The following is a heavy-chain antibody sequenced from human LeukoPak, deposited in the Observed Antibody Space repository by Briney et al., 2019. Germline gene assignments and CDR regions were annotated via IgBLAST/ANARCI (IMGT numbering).Heavy chain of an antibody. Sequence: GSSVMVSCKASGGTFSNYAITWVRQAPGQGLEWMGGIIPIFGTTNYAQKFQDRVTITADKSTSTAYMELSSLRSEDTAVYYCARVVGLTGYSSSWYSGYYYYMDVWGKGTTVTVSS. D-gene: IGHD6-13*01. CDR3: ARVVGLTGYSSSWYSGYYYYMDV. CDR1: GGTFSNYA. CDR2: IIPIFGTT. J-gene: IGHJ6*03. V-gene: IGHV1-69*06.